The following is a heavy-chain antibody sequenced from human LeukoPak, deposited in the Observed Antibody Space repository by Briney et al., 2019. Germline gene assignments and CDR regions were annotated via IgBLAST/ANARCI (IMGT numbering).Heavy chain of an antibody. CDR3: AGDRNSDWYSPLDY. V-gene: IGHV3-23*01. D-gene: IGHD6-19*01. CDR1: GFTFTKCA. CDR2: ITATGDTV. Sequence: GGSLRLSCVASGFTFTKCAMSWIRQAPGKGLEWVAIITATGDTVYYADSVKGRFTISRDNSRNTVYMQMDSLRAEDTAIYYCAGDRNSDWYSPLDYWGQGSQVTVSP. J-gene: IGHJ4*02.